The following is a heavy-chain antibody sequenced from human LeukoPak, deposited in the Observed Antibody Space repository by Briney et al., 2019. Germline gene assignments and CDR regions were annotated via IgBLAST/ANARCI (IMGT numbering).Heavy chain of an antibody. J-gene: IGHJ3*02. Sequence: SETLSLTCAVYGGSFSGYYWGWIRQPPGKGLEWIGEINHGGSTNYNPSLKSRVTISVDTSTNKSSLKLSSVPAADTAVYYCARGWSSGPADDAFDIWGQGTMVTVSS. CDR2: INHGGST. CDR1: GGSFSGYY. CDR3: ARGWSSGPADDAFDI. D-gene: IGHD3-22*01. V-gene: IGHV4-34*01.